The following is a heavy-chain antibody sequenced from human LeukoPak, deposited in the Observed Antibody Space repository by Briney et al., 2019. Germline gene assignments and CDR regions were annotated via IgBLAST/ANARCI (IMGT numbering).Heavy chain of an antibody. J-gene: IGHJ3*02. D-gene: IGHD3-9*01. V-gene: IGHV3-23*01. CDR2: ISGSGDNT. Sequence: GGSLRVSCAASGFTFYTYAMTWVRQAPGKGLEWVSSISGSGDNTYYADSVKGRFTVSRDNSKNTLYLQMNSLRAEDTAVYYCANVRNDYDILTGYCSSTGDAFDIWGQGTMVTVSS. CDR1: GFTFYTYA. CDR3: ANVRNDYDILTGYCSSTGDAFDI.